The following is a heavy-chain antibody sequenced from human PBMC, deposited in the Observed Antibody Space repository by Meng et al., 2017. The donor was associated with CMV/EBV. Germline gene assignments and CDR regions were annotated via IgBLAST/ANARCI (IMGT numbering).Heavy chain of an antibody. CDR1: GGSISSSSYY. V-gene: IGHV4-39*02. Sequence: SETLSLTCTVSGGSISSSSYYWGWIRQPPGKGLEWIGSIYYSGSTYYNPSLKSRVTISRDNAKNSLYLQMNSLRAEDTAVYYCARDSGGIVVVPAAGGLGYWGQGTLVTVSS. J-gene: IGHJ4*02. CDR3: ARDSGGIVVVPAAGGLGY. D-gene: IGHD2-2*01. CDR2: IYYSGST.